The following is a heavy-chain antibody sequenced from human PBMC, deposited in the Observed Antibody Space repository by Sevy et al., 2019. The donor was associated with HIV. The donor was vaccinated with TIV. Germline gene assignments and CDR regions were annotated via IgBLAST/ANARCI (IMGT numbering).Heavy chain of an antibody. V-gene: IGHV4-59*13. CDR1: GGSMRNFY. Sequence: SETLSLTCSVSGGSMRNFYWSWIRQPPGKGLEWIGNIYYSGSTNYNPSLKSRVTMSVDTSKNQFSLKLSSVNAADTAVYYCARSGFLEWAGSTRGPRNWFDPWGQGTLVTVSS. J-gene: IGHJ5*02. CDR3: ARSGFLEWAGSTRGPRNWFDP. D-gene: IGHD3-3*01. CDR2: IYYSGST.